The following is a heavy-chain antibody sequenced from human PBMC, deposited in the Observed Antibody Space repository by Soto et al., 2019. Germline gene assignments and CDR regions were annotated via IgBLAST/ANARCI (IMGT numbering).Heavy chain of an antibody. CDR2: ISAYNGNT. V-gene: IGHV1-18*01. CDR3: ARTAVAGTAHPEPFDY. Sequence: QVQLVQSGAEVKKPGAPVKVSCKASGYTFTSYGISWVRQAPGQGLEWMGWISAYNGNTNYAQKLQGRVTMTTDTSTSTAYMELRSLRSDDTAVYYCARTAVAGTAHPEPFDYWGQGTLVTVSS. J-gene: IGHJ4*02. CDR1: GYTFTSYG. D-gene: IGHD6-19*01.